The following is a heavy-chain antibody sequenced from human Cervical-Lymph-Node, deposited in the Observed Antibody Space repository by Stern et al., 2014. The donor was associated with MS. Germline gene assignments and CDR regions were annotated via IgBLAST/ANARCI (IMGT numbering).Heavy chain of an antibody. V-gene: IGHV4-39*01. J-gene: IGHJ4*02. CDR1: GDSISSNSYY. Sequence: QLQLQESGPGLVKPSETLSLTCTVSGDSISSNSYYWGWIRQPPGKGLEWIGSLYYAGNTYYKPSLKSRLTISVDKSKNQFSLKLSSVTAADTAVYYCARLGDGYNAFDYWGQGTLVTVSS. CDR2: LYYAGNT. CDR3: ARLGDGYNAFDY. D-gene: IGHD5-24*01.